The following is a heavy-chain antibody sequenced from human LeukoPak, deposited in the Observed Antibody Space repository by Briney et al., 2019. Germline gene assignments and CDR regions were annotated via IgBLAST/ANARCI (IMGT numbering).Heavy chain of an antibody. CDR2: IKSKTDGATT. CDR3: ALEFGQATDY. CDR1: GFTFSNAW. J-gene: IGHJ4*02. Sequence: GGSLRLSCAASGFTFSNAWMTWVRQAPGQGLEWVGRIKSKTDGATTDYAATVKGRFIISRDDSKRMLYLRMNSLKTEDTAMYYCALEFGQATDYWGQGTLVTVSS. D-gene: IGHD3-3*01. V-gene: IGHV3-15*01.